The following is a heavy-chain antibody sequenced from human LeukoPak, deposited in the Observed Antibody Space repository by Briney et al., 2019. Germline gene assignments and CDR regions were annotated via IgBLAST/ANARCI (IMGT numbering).Heavy chain of an antibody. CDR1: GFTFSSYG. V-gene: IGHV3-30*02. D-gene: IGHD3-10*01. J-gene: IGHJ6*03. CDR3: AKAGTMVGTYYYYYMDV. CDR2: IRYDGSNK. Sequence: GGSLRLSCAASGFTFSSYGMHRVRQAPGKGLEWVAFIRYDGSNKYYADSVKGRFTISRDNSKNTLYLQMNSLRAEDTAVYYCAKAGTMVGTYYYYYMDVWGKGTRSPSP.